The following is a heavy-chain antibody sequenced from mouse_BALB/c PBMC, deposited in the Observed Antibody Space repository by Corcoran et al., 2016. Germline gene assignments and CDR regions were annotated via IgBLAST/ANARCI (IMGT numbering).Heavy chain of an antibody. CDR3: ASYYGRSYWNFDV. Sequence: DVQLQESGPGLVKPSQSLSLTCSVTGYSITRGYYWNWIRQFPGNKLEWMGYISYDGSNNYNPSLKNRISITRDTSKNQFFLKLNSVTTEDTATYYCASYYGRSYWNFDVGGAGTTVTVSS. D-gene: IGHD1-1*01. CDR2: ISYDGSN. CDR1: GYSITRGYY. J-gene: IGHJ1*01. V-gene: IGHV3-6*02.